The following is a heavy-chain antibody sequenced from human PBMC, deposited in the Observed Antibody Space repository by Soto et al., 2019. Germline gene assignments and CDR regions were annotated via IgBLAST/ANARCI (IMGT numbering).Heavy chain of an antibody. Sequence: GGSLRLSCAASGLTFSDSAIHWVRQASGKGLEWVGRIRSKTNNYATTYAASVKGRFTISRDDSKNTAYLQMNSLKTEDTAVYYCTRHTVDIWRQGTMVTVSS. D-gene: IGHD4-4*01. J-gene: IGHJ3*02. CDR2: IRSKTNNYAT. CDR1: GLTFSDSA. V-gene: IGHV3-73*01. CDR3: TRHTVDI.